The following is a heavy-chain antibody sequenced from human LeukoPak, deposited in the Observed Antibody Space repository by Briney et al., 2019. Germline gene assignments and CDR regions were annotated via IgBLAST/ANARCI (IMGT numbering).Heavy chain of an antibody. CDR3: AKDKGVRITSLDAFDI. CDR1: GFTFSSYA. D-gene: IGHD2-2*01. CDR2: ISGSGGST. J-gene: IGHJ3*02. Sequence: GGSLRLSCAASGFTFSSYAMSWVRQAPGQGLEWVSAISGSGGSTYYADTVKGRFTISRDNSKNTLYLQMNSLRAEDTAVYYCAKDKGVRITSLDAFDIWGQGTMVTVSS. V-gene: IGHV3-23*01.